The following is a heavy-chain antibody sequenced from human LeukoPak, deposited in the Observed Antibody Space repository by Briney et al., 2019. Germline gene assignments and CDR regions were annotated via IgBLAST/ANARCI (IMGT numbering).Heavy chain of an antibody. V-gene: IGHV3-48*01. Sequence: GGSLRLSCVGFGFTFRSHGMNWVRQAPGKGLEWISYISSSADRIYYADSVRGRLAISRDNDRNSLLLEMNTLRAEDTAVYYCARANPTTPIYYFDFWGRGTLVTVSS. CDR3: ARANPTTPIYYFDF. D-gene: IGHD4-17*01. CDR2: ISSSADRI. J-gene: IGHJ4*02. CDR1: GFTFRSHG.